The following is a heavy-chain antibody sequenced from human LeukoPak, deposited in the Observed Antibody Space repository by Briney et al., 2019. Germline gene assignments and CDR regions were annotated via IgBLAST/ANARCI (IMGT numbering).Heavy chain of an antibody. CDR3: ARESGDYESPYYYYYYYMDV. V-gene: IGHV1-2*02. CDR2: INPNSGGT. J-gene: IGHJ6*03. Sequence: ASVKVSCKASGYTFTGYYMHWVRQAPGQGLEWMGWINPNSGGTNYAQKFQGRVTMTRDTSISTAYMELSRLRSDDTAVYYCARESGDYESPYYYYYYYMDVWGKGATVTISS. CDR1: GYTFTGYY. D-gene: IGHD4-17*01.